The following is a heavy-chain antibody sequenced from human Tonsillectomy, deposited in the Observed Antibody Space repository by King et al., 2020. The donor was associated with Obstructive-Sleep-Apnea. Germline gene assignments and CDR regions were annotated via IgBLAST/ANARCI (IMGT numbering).Heavy chain of an antibody. V-gene: IGHV4-34*01. CDR3: AREIVYANADFDI. CDR2: INHSGST. D-gene: IGHD2-8*01. J-gene: IGHJ3*02. Sequence: VQLQQWGAGLLKPSETLSLTCAVYGGSFSGYYWSWIRQPPGKGLEWIGEINHSGSTNYNPSLKSRVTISVATSKNQFSLKLSSVTAADTAVYYCAREIVYANADFDIWGQGTMVTVSS. CDR1: GGSFSGYY.